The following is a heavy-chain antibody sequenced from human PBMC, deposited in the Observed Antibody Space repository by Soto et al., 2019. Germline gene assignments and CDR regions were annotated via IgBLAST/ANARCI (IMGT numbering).Heavy chain of an antibody. CDR2: ISGSGVRT. CDR1: GFIFATTA. CDR3: EAVMGSDYDYVWGSLSFDH. Sequence: VQLLQSGGGLVQPGGSLRLSCEASGFIFATTAMGWVRQAPGKGLEWVSTISGSGVRTYYADSVKGRFTISRGNSKNTLFLQMNSLRADDTAVYFCEAVMGSDYDYVWGSLSFDHWGQGALVTVST. V-gene: IGHV3-23*01. D-gene: IGHD3-16*01. J-gene: IGHJ4*02.